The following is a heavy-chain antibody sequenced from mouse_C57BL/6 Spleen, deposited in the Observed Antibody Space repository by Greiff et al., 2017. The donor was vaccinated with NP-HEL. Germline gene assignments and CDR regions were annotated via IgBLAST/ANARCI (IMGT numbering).Heavy chain of an antibody. CDR1: GFTFSSYT. CDR3: ASVLGFAY. V-gene: IGHV5-9*01. CDR2: ISGGGGNT. J-gene: IGHJ3*01. Sequence: DVMLVESGGGLVKPGGSLKLSCAASGFTFSSYTMSWVRQTPEKRLEWVATISGGGGNTYYPDSVKGRFTISRDNAKNTLYLQMSSLRSEDTALYYGASVLGFAYWGQGTLVTVSA.